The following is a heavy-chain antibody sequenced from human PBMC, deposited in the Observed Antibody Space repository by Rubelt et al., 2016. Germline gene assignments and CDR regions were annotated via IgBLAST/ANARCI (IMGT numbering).Heavy chain of an antibody. CDR1: GYSISSDYY. CDR2: IHHSGSI. J-gene: IGHJ4*02. D-gene: IGHD2-2*01. Sequence: QVQLQESGPGLVKPSETLSLTCIVSGYSISSDYYWGWVRQPPGKGLAWIGSIHHSGSISYNPSLKSRVTVSVDTSKNQFSLRGKYGTAADTAVYYCARLGYCSSTSCYLDYWGQGTLVTVSS. CDR3: ARLGYCSSTSCYLDY. V-gene: IGHV4-38-2*02.